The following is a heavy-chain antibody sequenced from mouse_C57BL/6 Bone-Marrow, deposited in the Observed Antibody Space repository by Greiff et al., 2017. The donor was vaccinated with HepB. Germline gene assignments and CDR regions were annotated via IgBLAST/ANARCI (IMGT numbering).Heavy chain of an antibody. Sequence: QVQLQQPGAELVKPGASVKMSCKASGYTFTSYWITWVKQRPGQGLEWIGGIYPGSGSTNYNEKFKSKATLTVDTSSSTAYMQLSSLTSEDSAVYYCARQGLRGDAMDYWGQGTSVTVSS. CDR1: GYTFTSYW. J-gene: IGHJ4*01. D-gene: IGHD2-4*01. CDR3: ARQGLRGDAMDY. V-gene: IGHV1-55*01. CDR2: IYPGSGST.